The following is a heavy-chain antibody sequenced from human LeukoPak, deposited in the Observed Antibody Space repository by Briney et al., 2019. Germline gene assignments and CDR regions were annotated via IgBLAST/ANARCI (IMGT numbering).Heavy chain of an antibody. V-gene: IGHV3-74*01. CDR1: GFTFSKYW. CDR3: ATKQWLAPPPDS. J-gene: IGHJ4*02. D-gene: IGHD6-19*01. Sequence: RGGSLRLSCAASGFTFSKYWMLWVRQAPGKGLESVSRINTDETVTTYADSVKGRFTVSRDNADNTMFLEMNSVRDEDTAVYYCATKQWLAPPPDSWGQGTPVTVSS. CDR2: INTDETVT.